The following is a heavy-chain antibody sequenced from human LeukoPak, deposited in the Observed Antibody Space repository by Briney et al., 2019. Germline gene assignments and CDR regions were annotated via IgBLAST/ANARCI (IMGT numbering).Heavy chain of an antibody. CDR1: GGAFNSYA. Sequence: ASVKVSCKASGGAFNSYAISWVRQAPGQGLEWMGGIIPIFGTANYAQKFQGRVTITTDESTSTAYMELSSLRSEDTAVYYCARGAYYDFWSGYPAQGGYYYMDVWGKGTTVTVSS. J-gene: IGHJ6*03. V-gene: IGHV1-69*05. CDR3: ARGAYYDFWSGYPAQGGYYYMDV. D-gene: IGHD3-3*01. CDR2: IIPIFGTA.